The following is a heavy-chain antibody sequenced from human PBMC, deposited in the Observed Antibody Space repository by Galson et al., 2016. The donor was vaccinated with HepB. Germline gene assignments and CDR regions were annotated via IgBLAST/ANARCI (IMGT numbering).Heavy chain of an antibody. Sequence: SLRLSCAASGFTFSSYGMHWVRQAPGKGLEWVAVISYDGSNKYYADSVKGRFTISRENSKKTLYLQMNSLRAEDTAVYYCASSYYDHHYYFDHWGQGSLVTVSS. CDR3: ASSYYDHHYYFDH. CDR2: ISYDGSNK. CDR1: GFTFSSYG. J-gene: IGHJ4*02. D-gene: IGHD3-22*01. V-gene: IGHV3-30*03.